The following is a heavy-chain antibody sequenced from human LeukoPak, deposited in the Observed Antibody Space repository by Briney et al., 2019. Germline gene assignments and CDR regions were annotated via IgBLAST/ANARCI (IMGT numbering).Heavy chain of an antibody. J-gene: IGHJ6*02. V-gene: IGHV1-69*13. CDR3: AREYYDFWSGYFSGYYYYGMDV. D-gene: IGHD3-3*01. CDR2: IIPIFGTA. CDR1: GGTFSSYA. Sequence: ASVKVSCKASGGTFSSYAISWVRQAPGQGLEWMGGIIPIFGTANYAQKFQGRVTITADESTSTAYMELSSLRSEDTAVYYCAREYYDFWSGYFSGYYYYGMDVWGQGTTVTVSS.